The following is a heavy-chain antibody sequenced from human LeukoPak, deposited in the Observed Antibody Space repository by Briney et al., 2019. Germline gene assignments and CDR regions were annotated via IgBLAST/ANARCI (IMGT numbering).Heavy chain of an antibody. D-gene: IGHD2-2*01. V-gene: IGHV3-21*01. J-gene: IGHJ4*02. CDR2: ISSSSSYI. Sequence: GGSLRLSCAASGFTFSSYSMNWVRQAPGTGLEWVSSISSSSSYIYYADSVKGRFTISRDNAKNSLYLQMNSLRAEDTAVYYCARDECSSTSCPTGYWGQGTLFTVSS. CDR1: GFTFSSYS. CDR3: ARDECSSTSCPTGY.